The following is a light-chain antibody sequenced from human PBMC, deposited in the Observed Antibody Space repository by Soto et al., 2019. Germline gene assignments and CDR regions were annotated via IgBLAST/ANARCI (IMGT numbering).Light chain of an antibody. CDR3: QQRSNWPLYT. Sequence: ILMTQSPATLSVSPGERVTLSCRASQSVNSNLAWYQQKAGQAPRLLIYGASTRATGIAARFSGSGSGTEFTLTISSLQSEDFAVYYCQQRSNWPLYTFGQGTKLEIK. V-gene: IGKV3-15*01. CDR1: QSVNSN. CDR2: GAS. J-gene: IGKJ2*01.